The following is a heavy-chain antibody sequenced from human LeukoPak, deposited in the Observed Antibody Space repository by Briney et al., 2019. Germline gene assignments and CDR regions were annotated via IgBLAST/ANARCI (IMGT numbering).Heavy chain of an antibody. CDR2: IFASGST. J-gene: IGHJ4*02. CDR3: ARRSRYFDWQYFDY. Sequence: SQTLSLTCTVSGASISSGSYYWNWIRQPAGKGLEWIGRIFASGSTNYNPSLKSRVTISVDTSKSQFSLKLSSVTAADAAVYYCARRSRYFDWQYFDYWGQGTLVTVSS. CDR1: GASISSGSYY. D-gene: IGHD3-9*01. V-gene: IGHV4-61*02.